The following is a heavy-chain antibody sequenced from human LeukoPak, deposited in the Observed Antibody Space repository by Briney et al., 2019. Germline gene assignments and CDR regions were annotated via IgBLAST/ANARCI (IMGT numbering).Heavy chain of an antibody. CDR2: INHSGST. D-gene: IGHD3-22*01. CDR1: GGSISSGASD. J-gene: IGHJ2*01. Sequence: TSQTLSLTCTVSGGSISSGASDWGWIRQHPKRGLEWVGYINHSGSTYYNPSLGSRVTMSVDTSKNQFSLKLSCVTAADSAVYYCARAARQGFTMIVVPFFYFDLWGRGTLVTVSS. CDR3: ARAARQGFTMIVVPFFYFDL. V-gene: IGHV4-31*03.